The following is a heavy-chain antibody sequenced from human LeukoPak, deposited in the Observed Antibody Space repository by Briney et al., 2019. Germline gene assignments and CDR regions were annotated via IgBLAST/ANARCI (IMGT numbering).Heavy chain of an antibody. V-gene: IGHV4-34*01. CDR1: GGSFSSYY. CDR3: ARRDYDYLWRSYFGIDY. J-gene: IGHJ4*02. Sequence: SETLSLTCAVYGGSFSSYYWSWIRQPPGKGLEWIGEINHSGSTNYNPSLKSRVTIPVDTSKSQLSLRLSSVTAADTAVYYCARRDYDYLWRSYFGIDYWGQGTLVTVSS. CDR2: INHSGST. D-gene: IGHD3-16*01.